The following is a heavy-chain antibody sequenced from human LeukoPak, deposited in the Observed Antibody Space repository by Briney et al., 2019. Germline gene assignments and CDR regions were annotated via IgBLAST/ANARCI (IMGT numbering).Heavy chain of an antibody. CDR3: ARRPGN. V-gene: IGHV3-53*01. CDR2: IYSGGAI. D-gene: IGHD1-14*01. CDR1: GFAVGSNY. J-gene: IGHJ4*02. Sequence: GGSLRLSCVASGFAVGSNYMSWVRQAPGKGLEWVSLIYSGGAIRYADSVKGRLTISRDSSKNTLFLQMNDLTVEDTARYYCARRPGNWGQGILVTVSS.